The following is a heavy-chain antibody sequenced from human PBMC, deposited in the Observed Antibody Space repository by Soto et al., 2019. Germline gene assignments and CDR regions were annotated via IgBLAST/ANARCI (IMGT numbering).Heavy chain of an antibody. CDR3: AREVAADGTFREDVFDI. V-gene: IGHV1-69*12. J-gene: IGHJ3*02. CDR2: IIPIFTTT. D-gene: IGHD6-13*01. Sequence: QVHLVQSGAEVKKPGSSVKVSCKAPGGTFSNHAINWVRQAPGQGLEWMGRIIPIFTTTNYAQKFQGRVTTTADESTIAANLELSSLKHDDTAVYYCAREVAADGTFREDVFDIWGQGTLVTVSS. CDR1: GGTFSNHA.